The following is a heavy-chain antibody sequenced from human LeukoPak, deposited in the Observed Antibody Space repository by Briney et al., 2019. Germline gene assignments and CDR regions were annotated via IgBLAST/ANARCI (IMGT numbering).Heavy chain of an antibody. D-gene: IGHD3-22*01. J-gene: IGHJ6*03. Sequence: PGGSLRLSCAASGFTFSSGWVSWVRQARGKGREWVANIKQDGSGKYYVDAVKGRFTISRDNAKHSLYLQMNSLRAEDTALYYCTRSYYDSSGYYWGPYSYYYMDVWGKGTTVTISS. CDR2: IKQDGSGK. CDR1: GFTFSSGW. V-gene: IGHV3-7*01. CDR3: TRSYYDSSGYYWGPYSYYYMDV.